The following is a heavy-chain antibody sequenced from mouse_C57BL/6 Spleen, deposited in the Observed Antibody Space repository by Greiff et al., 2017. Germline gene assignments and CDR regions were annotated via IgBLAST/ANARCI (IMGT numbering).Heavy chain of an antibody. CDR1: GFNIKDYY. J-gene: IGHJ4*01. CDR2: IDPEDGET. D-gene: IGHD2-1*01. CDR3: ARGRVYGNYVYAMDY. Sequence: EVQVVESGAELVKPGASVKLSCTASGFNIKDYYMHWVKQRTEQGLEWIGRIDPEDGETKYAPKFQGKATITADTSSNTAYLQLSSLTSEDTAVYYCARGRVYGNYVYAMDYWGQGTSVTVSS. V-gene: IGHV14-2*01.